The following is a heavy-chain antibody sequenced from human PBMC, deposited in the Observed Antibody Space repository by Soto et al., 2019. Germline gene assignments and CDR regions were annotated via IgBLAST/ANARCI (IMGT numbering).Heavy chain of an antibody. V-gene: IGHV3-21*01. J-gene: IGHJ4*02. CDR3: ARDLIMITFGGVIDNEWPFDY. Sequence: GGSLRLSCAASGFTFSSYSMNWVRQAPGKGLEWVSSISSSSSYIYYADSVKGRFTISRDNAKNSLYLQMNSLRAEDTAVYYCARDLIMITFGGVIDNEWPFDYWGQGTLVTVSS. D-gene: IGHD3-16*02. CDR2: ISSSSSYI. CDR1: GFTFSSYS.